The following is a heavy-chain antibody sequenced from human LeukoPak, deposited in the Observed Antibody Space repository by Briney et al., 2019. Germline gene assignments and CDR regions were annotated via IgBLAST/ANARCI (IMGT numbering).Heavy chain of an antibody. CDR2: VNEDGTAK. Sequence: GGSLRLSCAVSGFTCSSCWMNWVRQAPGKGLEWVATVNEDGTAKFCVDSVKGRFTIFRDSTRSSLDLQMNSLTVEDTAMYYCEAPATAWGQGTLVTVSS. V-gene: IGHV3-7*01. CDR3: EAPATA. CDR1: GFTCSSCW. J-gene: IGHJ5*02.